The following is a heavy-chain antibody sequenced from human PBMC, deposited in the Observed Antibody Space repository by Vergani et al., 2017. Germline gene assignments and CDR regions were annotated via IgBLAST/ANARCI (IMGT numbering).Heavy chain of an antibody. Sequence: VQLVQSGAEVKKPGSSVKVSCKTSGGTFSNYAISWVRQAPGQGLEWMGGIVPIFGTTTYAQKFQGRVTITADESTNTAYMEVSSLRSEDTAVYYCAKEGAHRQYRLPFRGYFDLWGRGTLVTVSS. CDR1: GGTFSNYA. D-gene: IGHD1-26*01. J-gene: IGHJ2*01. CDR3: AKEGAHRQYRLPFRGYFDL. V-gene: IGHV1-69*01. CDR2: IVPIFGTT.